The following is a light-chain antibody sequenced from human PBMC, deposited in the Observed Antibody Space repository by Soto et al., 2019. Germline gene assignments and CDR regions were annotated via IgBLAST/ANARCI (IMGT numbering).Light chain of an antibody. Sequence: QSVRTQPATVSGCPGQSVTISCTGTSRDIGDYDYVSWYQQRPGRAPKLMIYEVRYRPSGVSNRFSGSKSGNTASLTISGLQAEDEADYYCCSYTRTRNHYFFGSGTEVTVL. CDR3: CSYTRTRNHYF. CDR1: SRDIGDYDY. J-gene: IGLJ1*01. CDR2: EVR. V-gene: IGLV2-14*01.